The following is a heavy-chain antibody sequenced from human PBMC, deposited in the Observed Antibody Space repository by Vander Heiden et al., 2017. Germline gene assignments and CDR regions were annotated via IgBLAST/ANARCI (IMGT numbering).Heavy chain of an antibody. CDR2: IKSKTDGGTT. CDR1: GFTFSNAW. V-gene: IGHV3-15*01. D-gene: IGHD1-26*01. Sequence: EVQLVESGGGLVKPGGSLRLSCAASGFTFSNAWMSWVRQAPGKGLEWVGRIKSKTDGGTTDYAAPVKGRFTISRDDSKNTLYLQMNSLKTEDTAVYYCTTGTIVGATEVSYWGQGTLVTVSS. CDR3: TTGTIVGATEVSY. J-gene: IGHJ4*02.